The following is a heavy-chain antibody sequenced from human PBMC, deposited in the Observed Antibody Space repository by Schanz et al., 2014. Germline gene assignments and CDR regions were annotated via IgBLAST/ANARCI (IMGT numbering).Heavy chain of an antibody. J-gene: IGHJ6*02. D-gene: IGHD6-19*01. CDR1: GGSINNYH. CDR2: IYSSGNT. Sequence: QVQLQESGPGLVKPSETLSLTCTVSGGSINNYHWSWIRQPPGMGLEWLGYIYSSGNTNYNPSLKRRVTISLDASKNQFSLTLTTVAASDTAVYYCARVAVAGVEGKREHYYVMDVWGQGTTVTVSS. CDR3: ARVAVAGVEGKREHYYVMDV. V-gene: IGHV4-59*01.